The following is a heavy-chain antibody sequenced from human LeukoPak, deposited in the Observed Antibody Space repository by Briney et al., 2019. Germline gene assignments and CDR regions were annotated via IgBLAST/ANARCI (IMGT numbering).Heavy chain of an antibody. V-gene: IGHV4-59*01. Sequence: SETLSLTCTVSGGSISSYYWNWIRQPPGKGLEWLGYIHYSGSTKYNPSLESRVTISLDTAKNQFSLRLSSLTAADTAVYYCARGEGQAVSAFDYWGQGMLVTLSS. CDR3: ARGEGQAVSAFDY. CDR2: IHYSGST. D-gene: IGHD2-21*02. CDR1: GGSISSYY. J-gene: IGHJ4*02.